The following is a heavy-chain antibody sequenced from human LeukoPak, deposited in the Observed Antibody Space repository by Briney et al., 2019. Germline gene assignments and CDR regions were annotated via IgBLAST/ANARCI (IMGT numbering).Heavy chain of an antibody. CDR3: ASTVAKQY. Sequence: KTSETLSLTCAVYGGSFSGYYWSWIRQPPGKGLEWIGEINHSGSTNYNPSLKSRVTISVDTSKNQFSLKLSSVTAADTAVYYCASTVAKQYWGQGTLVTVSS. CDR2: INHSGST. J-gene: IGHJ4*02. CDR1: GGSFSGYY. V-gene: IGHV4-34*01. D-gene: IGHD5-12*01.